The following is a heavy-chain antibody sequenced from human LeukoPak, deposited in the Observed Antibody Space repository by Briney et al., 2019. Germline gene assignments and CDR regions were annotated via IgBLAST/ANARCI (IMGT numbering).Heavy chain of an antibody. CDR1: GFTFSSYG. D-gene: IGHD3-22*01. V-gene: IGHV3-30*02. CDR3: AKDWISDYDSSGYYGYYFDY. J-gene: IGHJ4*02. Sequence: PGGSLRLSCAASGFTFSSYGMHWVRQAPGKGLEWVAFIRYDGSNKYYADSVKGRFTISRDNSKNTLYLQMNSLRAEDTAVYYCAKDWISDYDSSGYYGYYFDYWGQGTLVTVSS. CDR2: IRYDGSNK.